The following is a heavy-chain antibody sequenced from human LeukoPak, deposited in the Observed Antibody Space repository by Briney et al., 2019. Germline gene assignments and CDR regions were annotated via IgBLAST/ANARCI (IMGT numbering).Heavy chain of an antibody. CDR1: GFTFSSYG. D-gene: IGHD3-10*01. Sequence: GRSLRLSCAASGFTFSSYGMHWVRQAPGKGLEWVAVISYDGSNKYYADSVKGRFTISRDNSKNTLYLQMNSLRAEDTAVYYCAKDKRGESWYIDYWGQGTLVTVSS. CDR2: ISYDGSNK. V-gene: IGHV3-30*18. CDR3: AKDKRGESWYIDY. J-gene: IGHJ4*02.